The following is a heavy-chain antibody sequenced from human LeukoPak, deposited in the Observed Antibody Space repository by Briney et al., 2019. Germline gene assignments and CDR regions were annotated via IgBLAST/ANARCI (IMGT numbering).Heavy chain of an antibody. V-gene: IGHV3-74*01. CDR3: VRGVFSYTISWYYGDY. CDR1: GFTFSXYX. Sequence: CAASGFTFSXYXXXXVXHAPGXXXVXXXRINTDGSRTNYADSVKGRFTVSRDNAKNTLYLQMNSLRAEDMAVYYCVRGVFSYTISWYYGDYWGQGALVTVSS. J-gene: IGHJ4*02. CDR2: INTDGSRT. D-gene: IGHD6-13*01.